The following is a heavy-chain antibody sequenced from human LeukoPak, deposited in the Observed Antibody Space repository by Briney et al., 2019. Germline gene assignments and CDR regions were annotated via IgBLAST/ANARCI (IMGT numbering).Heavy chain of an antibody. CDR3: ARDQNDFWT. D-gene: IGHD3-3*01. Sequence: PSETLSLTCTVSGGSISSYYWSWIRQPPGKGLEWIGYIYYSGSTNYNPSLKSRVTISVDTSKNQFSLKLSSVTAADTAVYYCARDQNDFWTWGQGTLVTVSS. V-gene: IGHV4-59*01. CDR1: GGSISSYY. J-gene: IGHJ5*02. CDR2: IYYSGST.